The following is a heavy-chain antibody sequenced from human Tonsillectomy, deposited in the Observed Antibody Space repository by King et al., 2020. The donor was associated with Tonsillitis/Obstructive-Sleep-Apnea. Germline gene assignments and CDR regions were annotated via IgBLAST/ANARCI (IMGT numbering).Heavy chain of an antibody. CDR3: ARQDKITYYDFWSGYYSAFDI. V-gene: IGHV4-39*01. Sequence: PLQESGPGLVTPSETLSLTCSVSGGSISSSYNHWAWIRQPPGKGLEWIGSIYYSGDTYYSPSLKSRVTISIDTSKNQFSLKLSSVTAADTAVYYCARQDKITYYDFWSGYYSAFDIWGQGTMVAVSS. CDR2: IYYSGDT. CDR1: GGSISSSYNH. J-gene: IGHJ3*02. D-gene: IGHD3-3*01.